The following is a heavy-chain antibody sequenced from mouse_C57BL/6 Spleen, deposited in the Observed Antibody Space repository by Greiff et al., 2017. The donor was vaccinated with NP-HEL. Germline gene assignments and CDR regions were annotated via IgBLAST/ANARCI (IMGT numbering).Heavy chain of an antibody. J-gene: IGHJ4*01. CDR2: IYPGDGDT. D-gene: IGHD2-4*01. Sequence: VQLQQSGPELVKPGASVKISCKASGYAFSSSWMNWVKQRPGKGLEWIGRIYPGDGDTNYNGKFKGKATLTADKSSSTAYMQLSSLTSEDSAVYFCARALCDYDEEGYAMDYWGQGTSVTVSS. CDR3: ARALCDYDEEGYAMDY. CDR1: GYAFSSSW. V-gene: IGHV1-82*01.